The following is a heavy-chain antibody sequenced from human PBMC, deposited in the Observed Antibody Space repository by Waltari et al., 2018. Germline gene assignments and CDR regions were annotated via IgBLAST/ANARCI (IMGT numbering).Heavy chain of an antibody. J-gene: IGHJ6*02. V-gene: IGHV3-30*03. CDR1: GFTFSSSG. CDR2: ISSDGSRK. D-gene: IGHD2-8*02. Sequence: QVQLVASGGGVVQPGRSLRLCWSASGFTFSSSGMHWVRQTPGRGLEWVAVISSDGSRKSYADAVKGRFSISRDNSKNSLSLEMNSLRPEDTAVYYCASCTGGNCYYYGFDVWGQGTTVTVSS. CDR3: ASCTGGNCYYYGFDV.